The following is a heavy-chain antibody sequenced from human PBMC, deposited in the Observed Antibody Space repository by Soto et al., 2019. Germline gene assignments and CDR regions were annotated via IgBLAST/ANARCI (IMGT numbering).Heavy chain of an antibody. CDR3: ARANYYDSSGYPPDLPDYYYYGMDV. CDR1: GGTFSSYA. V-gene: IGHV1-69*13. Sequence: GASVKVSCKASGGTFSSYAISWVRQAPGQGLEWMGGIIPIFGTANYAQKFQGRVTITADESTSTAYMELSSLRSEDTAVYYCARANYYDSSGYPPDLPDYYYYGMDVWGQGTTVTVSS. CDR2: IIPIFGTA. J-gene: IGHJ6*02. D-gene: IGHD3-22*01.